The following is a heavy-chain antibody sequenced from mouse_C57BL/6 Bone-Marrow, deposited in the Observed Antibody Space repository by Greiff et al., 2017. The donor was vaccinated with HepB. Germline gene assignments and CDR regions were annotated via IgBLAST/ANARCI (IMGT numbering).Heavy chain of an antibody. V-gene: IGHV7-3*01. CDR2: IRNKANGYTT. CDR1: GFTFSDYY. CDR3: ARYMGDAWFAY. J-gene: IGHJ3*01. Sequence: EVMLVESEGGLVQPGSSMKLSCTASGFTFSDYYMAWVRQPPGKALEWLGFIRNKANGYTTEYSASVKGRFTISRDNSQSILYLQMNALRAEDSATYYCARYMGDAWFAYWGQGTLVTVSA.